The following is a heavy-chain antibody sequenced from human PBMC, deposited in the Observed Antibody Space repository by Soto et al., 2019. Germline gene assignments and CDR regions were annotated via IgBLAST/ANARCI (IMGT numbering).Heavy chain of an antibody. CDR3: ARGGFGELFSIWAFDI. V-gene: IGHV3-13*01. J-gene: IGHJ3*02. CDR1: GFTFSSYD. Sequence: GGSLRLSCAASGFTFSSYDMHWVRQATGKGLEWVSAIGTAGDTYYPGSVKGRFTISRENAKNSLYLQMNSLRAGDTAVYYCARGGFGELFSIWAFDIWGQGTMVTVSS. CDR2: IGTAGDT. D-gene: IGHD3-10*01.